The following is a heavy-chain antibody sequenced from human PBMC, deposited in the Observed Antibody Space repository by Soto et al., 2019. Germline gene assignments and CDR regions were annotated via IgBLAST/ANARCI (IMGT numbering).Heavy chain of an antibody. CDR2: ISGSGGST. CDR1: GFTFSSYA. V-gene: IGHV3-23*01. CDR3: ATGSGLRWHDFDN. J-gene: IGHJ4*02. D-gene: IGHD4-17*01. Sequence: GGSLRLSCAASGFTFSSYAMSWVRQAPGKGLEWVSAISGSGGSTYYADSVKGRFTISRDNSKNTLYLQMSSLRAEDTAVYFCATGSGLRWHDFDNWGQGALVTVSS.